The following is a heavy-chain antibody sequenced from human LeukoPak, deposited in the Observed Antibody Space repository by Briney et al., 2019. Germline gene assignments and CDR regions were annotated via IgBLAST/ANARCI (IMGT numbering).Heavy chain of an antibody. CDR1: GYSFTNNR. V-gene: IGHV5-51*01. J-gene: IGHJ5*02. D-gene: IGHD2-15*01. CDR2: TYPGDSNT. Sequence: GESLQISCQGSGYSFTNNRIGWVRQMPGKGLEWMGITYPGDSNTRYSPSFQGQVTISADKSISSAYLQWSSLKASDTAMYYCVRSPACSSGTCYPNWFDPWGQGTLVTVSS. CDR3: VRSPACSSGTCYPNWFDP.